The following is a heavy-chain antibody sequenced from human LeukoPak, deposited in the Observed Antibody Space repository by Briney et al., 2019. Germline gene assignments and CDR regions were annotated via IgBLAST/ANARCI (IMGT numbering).Heavy chain of an antibody. Sequence: PSETLSLTCTVSGGSISSYYWSWIRQPPGKGLEWIGYIYYSGSTNYNPSLKSRVTISVDTSKNQFSLKLSSVTAADTAVYYCARGYDSSGYNYYDYWGQGTLATVSS. CDR2: IYYSGST. D-gene: IGHD3-22*01. J-gene: IGHJ4*02. CDR1: GGSISSYY. CDR3: ARGYDSSGYNYYDY. V-gene: IGHV4-59*01.